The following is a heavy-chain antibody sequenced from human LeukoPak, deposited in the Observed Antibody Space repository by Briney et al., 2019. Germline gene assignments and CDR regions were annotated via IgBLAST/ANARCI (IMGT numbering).Heavy chain of an antibody. Sequence: GGSLRLSCVASGFTFNTYDMSWVRQAPGKGLEWVSVISASRGSTYYTDSVKGRFTISRDNSKNTLYLQMNSLRADDTAIYYCAKDGTGYSTYYFDYWGQGTQVTVSS. CDR2: ISASRGST. D-gene: IGHD3-22*01. V-gene: IGHV3-23*01. CDR1: GFTFNTYD. CDR3: AKDGTGYSTYYFDY. J-gene: IGHJ4*02.